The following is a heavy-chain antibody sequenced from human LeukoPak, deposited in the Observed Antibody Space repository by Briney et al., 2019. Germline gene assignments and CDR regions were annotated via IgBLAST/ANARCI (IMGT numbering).Heavy chain of an antibody. Sequence: ASVKVSCKVSGYTLTELSMHWVRQAPGKGLEWMGGFDPEDGETIYAQKFQGRVTMTRDTSISTAYMELSRLRSDDTAVYYCARVGEYGSGSYLLYWGQGTLVTVSS. J-gene: IGHJ4*02. V-gene: IGHV1-24*01. D-gene: IGHD3-10*01. CDR3: ARVGEYGSGSYLLY. CDR1: GYTLTELS. CDR2: FDPEDGET.